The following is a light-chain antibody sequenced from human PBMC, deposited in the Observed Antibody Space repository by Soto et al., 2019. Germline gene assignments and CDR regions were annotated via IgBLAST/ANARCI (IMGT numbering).Light chain of an antibody. CDR2: DDS. J-gene: IGLJ1*01. Sequence: SYELTQPPSVSVAPGQTATITCGGNNIGSKSVHWYQQRPGQAPLLVVYDDSDRPSGIPERFSGSNSGVTATLTISRVAAGDEADYYCQVWDSSGDHYVFGTGTKATVL. CDR3: QVWDSSGDHYV. CDR1: NIGSKS. V-gene: IGLV3-21*02.